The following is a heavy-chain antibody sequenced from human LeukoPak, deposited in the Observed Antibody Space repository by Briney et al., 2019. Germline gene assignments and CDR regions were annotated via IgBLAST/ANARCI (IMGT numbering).Heavy chain of an antibody. CDR3: ARDQGIVGATSYYYYYMDV. CDR2: IYYSGST. Sequence: SGTLSLTCTVSGGSISSYYWSWIRQPPGKGLEWIGYIYYSGSTNYNPSLKSRVTISVDTSKNQFSLKLSSVTAADTAVYYCARDQGIVGATSYYYYYMDVWGKGTTVTVSS. D-gene: IGHD1-26*01. V-gene: IGHV4-59*01. CDR1: GGSISSYY. J-gene: IGHJ6*03.